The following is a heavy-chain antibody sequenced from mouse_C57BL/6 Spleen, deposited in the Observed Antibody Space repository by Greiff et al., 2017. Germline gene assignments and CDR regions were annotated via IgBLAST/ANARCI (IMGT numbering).Heavy chain of an antibody. D-gene: IGHD2-4*01. J-gene: IGHJ3*01. CDR2: IDPSDSET. CDR1: GYTFTSYW. V-gene: IGHV1-52*01. CDR3: ARYTYDYDVGFAY. Sequence: VQLQQSGAELVRPGSSVKLSCKASGYTFTSYWMHWVKQRPIQGLEWIGNIDPSDSETHYNQKFKDKATLTVDKSSSTAYMQLSSLTSEDSAVYYCARYTYDYDVGFAYWGQGTLVTVSA.